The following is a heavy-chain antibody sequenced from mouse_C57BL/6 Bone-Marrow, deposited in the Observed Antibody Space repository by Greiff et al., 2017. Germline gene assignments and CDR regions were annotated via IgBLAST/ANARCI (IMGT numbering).Heavy chain of an antibody. CDR3: ARSNYAWFAY. V-gene: IGHV1-81*01. CDR2: IYPRSGNT. D-gene: IGHD1-1*02. Sequence: VQLQQSGAELARPGASVKLSCKASGYTFTSYGISWVKQRTGQGLEWIGEIYPRSGNTYYNEKVKGKATLPADKSSSTAYMQLRSLTSEDSAVYFCARSNYAWFAYWGQGTLVTVSA. CDR1: GYTFTSYG. J-gene: IGHJ3*01.